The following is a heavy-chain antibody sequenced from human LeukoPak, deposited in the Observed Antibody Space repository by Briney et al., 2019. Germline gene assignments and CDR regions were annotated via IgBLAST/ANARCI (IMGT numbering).Heavy chain of an antibody. Sequence: PGGSLRLSCAASGFTFSSYGMHWVRQAPGKGLEWVAVISHDGSNKYYADSVKGRFTISRDNSKNTLYLQMNSLRAEDTAVYYCAKPGIAVAGYYFDYWGQGTLVTVSS. CDR3: AKPGIAVAGYYFDY. CDR2: ISHDGSNK. D-gene: IGHD6-19*01. CDR1: GFTFSSYG. J-gene: IGHJ4*02. V-gene: IGHV3-30*18.